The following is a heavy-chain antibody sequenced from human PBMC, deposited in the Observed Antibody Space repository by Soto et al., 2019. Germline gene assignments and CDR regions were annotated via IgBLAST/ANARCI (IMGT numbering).Heavy chain of an antibody. D-gene: IGHD3-3*01. CDR1: GYTFTSYA. V-gene: IGHV1-3*01. CDR3: ARAPYYDFWSGYSSANFDY. CDR2: INAGNGNT. Sequence: ASVKVSCKASGYTFTSYAMHWVRQAPGQRLEWMGWINAGNGNTKYSQKFQGRVTITRDTSASTAYMELSSLRSEDTAVYYCARAPYYDFWSGYSSANFDYWGQGTLVTVSS. J-gene: IGHJ4*02.